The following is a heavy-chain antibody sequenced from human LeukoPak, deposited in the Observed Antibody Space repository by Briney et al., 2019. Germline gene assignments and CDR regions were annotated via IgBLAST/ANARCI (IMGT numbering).Heavy chain of an antibody. J-gene: IGHJ5*02. V-gene: IGHV4-59*08. CDR1: GTSISSYY. D-gene: IGHD3-10*01. Sequence: SEALSLTCTVSGTSISSYYWSWIRQPPGKGLEWIGNIYYNERPNYNPSLESRVTISADTSKNQFSLKLSSVTAADTAVYYCARLTTMVRGVPSFNWFDPWGQGTLVTVSS. CDR2: IYYNERP. CDR3: ARLTTMVRGVPSFNWFDP.